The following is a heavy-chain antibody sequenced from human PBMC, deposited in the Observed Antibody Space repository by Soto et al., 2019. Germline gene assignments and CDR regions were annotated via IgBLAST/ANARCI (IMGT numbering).Heavy chain of an antibody. CDR1: GYTLTELS. Sequence: VSVKVSCKVSGYTLTELSMHWVRQAPGKGLEWMGGFDPEDGETIYAQKFQGRVTMTEDTSTDTAYMELSSLRSEDTAVYYCATRPPDFWGGYPHYYFDYWGQGTLVTVSS. V-gene: IGHV1-24*01. CDR2: FDPEDGET. D-gene: IGHD3-3*01. CDR3: ATRPPDFWGGYPHYYFDY. J-gene: IGHJ4*02.